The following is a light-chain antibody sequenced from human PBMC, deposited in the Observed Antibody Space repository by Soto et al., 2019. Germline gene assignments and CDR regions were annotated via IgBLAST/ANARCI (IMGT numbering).Light chain of an antibody. CDR2: DAS. V-gene: IGKV3-20*01. CDR1: HTACSSH. Sequence: EIALTPSPGAMSLSAGERATLSCSASHTACSSHLAGYQKKPSQTHRLLSYDASSKATGISDRFSGSGSGTVFTLIISRLEHEDFSVYYCQQYGRSPYTFGQGTMVEIK. J-gene: IGKJ2*01. CDR3: QQYGRSPYT.